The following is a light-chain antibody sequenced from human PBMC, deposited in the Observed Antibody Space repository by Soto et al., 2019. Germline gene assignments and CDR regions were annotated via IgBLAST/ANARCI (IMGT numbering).Light chain of an antibody. Sequence: DIQMTQSPSTLSASVGDRVTITCRASQSISSWLAWYQQKPGKAPKLLIYKASSIDSGVPSRFSGSGSGTEFTLTISSLQPDDFATYYCQQYNSYSYTFGQGTKLEIK. J-gene: IGKJ2*01. CDR2: KAS. V-gene: IGKV1-5*03. CDR3: QQYNSYSYT. CDR1: QSISSW.